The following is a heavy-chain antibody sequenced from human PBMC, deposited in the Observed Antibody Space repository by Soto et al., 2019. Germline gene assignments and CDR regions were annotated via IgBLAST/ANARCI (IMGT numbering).Heavy chain of an antibody. CDR3: ARGGLYAYYQDN. V-gene: IGHV3-74*01. J-gene: IGHJ4*02. CDR1: GFTFSTYW. D-gene: IGHD3-16*01. Sequence: EVQLVESGGGLVQPGGSLRLSCAASGFTFSTYWMHWVRQAPGEVLVWVSRIKGDESTTNYADSVKGRFTVSRDNARNTLYLQINSLRPEDTAIYYCARGGLYAYYQDNWGQGTLVNVS. CDR2: IKGDESTT.